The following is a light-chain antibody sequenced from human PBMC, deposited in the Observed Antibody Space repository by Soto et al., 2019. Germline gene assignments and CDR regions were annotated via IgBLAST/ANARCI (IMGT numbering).Light chain of an antibody. CDR2: TNN. CDR3: ATWDDSLNGYV. Sequence: QSVLTQPPSASGTPGQRIIISCSGSGSNIGSNTVTWYQQLPRTAPKLLIYTNNQRPSGVPDRFSGSKSGTSASLAISGLQSGDEADYYCATWDDSLNGYVFGTGTKLTVL. V-gene: IGLV1-44*01. J-gene: IGLJ1*01. CDR1: GSNIGSNT.